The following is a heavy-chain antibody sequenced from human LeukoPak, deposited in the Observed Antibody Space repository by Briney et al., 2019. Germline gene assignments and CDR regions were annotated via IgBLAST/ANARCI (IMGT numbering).Heavy chain of an antibody. V-gene: IGHV4-39*07. D-gene: IGHD3-10*01. CDR2: IYYSGST. Sequence: PSETLSLTCTVSGGSISSSSYYWGWIRQPPGKGLEWIGSIYYSGSTYYNLSLKSRVTISVDTSKNQFSLKLSSVTAADTAVYYCARFGYMVRGVITHYYYYYMDVWGKGTTVTISS. CDR3: ARFGYMVRGVITHYYYYYMDV. CDR1: GGSISSSSYY. J-gene: IGHJ6*03.